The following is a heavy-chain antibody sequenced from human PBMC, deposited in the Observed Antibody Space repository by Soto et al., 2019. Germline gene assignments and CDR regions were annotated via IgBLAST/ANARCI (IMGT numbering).Heavy chain of an antibody. J-gene: IGHJ4*02. Sequence: QVQLQQWGAGLLKPSETLSLTCAVYGGSFSGYYWSWIRQPPGKGLEWIGEINHSGSTNYNPSLKSRVTISVDTSKNQFSLKLSSVTAADTAVYYCARVWRSSRRFDYWGQGTLVTVSS. CDR3: ARVWRSSRRFDY. D-gene: IGHD6-13*01. CDR1: GGSFSGYY. CDR2: INHSGST. V-gene: IGHV4-34*01.